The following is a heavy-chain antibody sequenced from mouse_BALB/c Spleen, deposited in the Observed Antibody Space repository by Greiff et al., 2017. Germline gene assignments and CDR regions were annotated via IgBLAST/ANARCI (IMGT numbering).Heavy chain of an antibody. J-gene: IGHJ2*01. CDR1: GFTFSSFG. Sequence: EVQLVESGGGLVQPGGSRKLSCAASGFTFSSFGMHWVRQAPEKGLEWVAYISSGSSTIYYADTVKGRFTISRDNPKNTLCLQMTSLRSEDTAMYYCARSGNRYDPLDDWGQGTALTVSA. V-gene: IGHV5-17*02. CDR2: ISSGSSTI. D-gene: IGHD2-14*01. CDR3: ARSGNRYDPLDD.